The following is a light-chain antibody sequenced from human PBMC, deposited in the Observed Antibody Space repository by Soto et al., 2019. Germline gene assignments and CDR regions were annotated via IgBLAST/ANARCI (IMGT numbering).Light chain of an antibody. Sequence: TQSPATLSVSPGERATLSGRASQSISSNLAWYQQKPGQAPRLLIYGASSRATGIPDRFSGSGSGTDFTLTISRLEPEDFAVYYCQQYGTSPKTFGQGTKVDIK. CDR2: GAS. CDR1: QSISSN. CDR3: QQYGTSPKT. V-gene: IGKV3-20*01. J-gene: IGKJ1*01.